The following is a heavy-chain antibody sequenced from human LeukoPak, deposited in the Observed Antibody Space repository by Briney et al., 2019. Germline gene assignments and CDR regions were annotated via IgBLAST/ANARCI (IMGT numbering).Heavy chain of an antibody. Sequence: GASVKVSCKASGYTFINYGINWVRQAPGQGLEWMGWINTNTGNPTYAQGFTGRFVFSLDTSVSTAYLQISSLKAEDTAVYYCARESWSSVWSIDYWGQGTLVTVSS. V-gene: IGHV7-4-1*02. CDR2: INTNTGNP. D-gene: IGHD6-19*01. J-gene: IGHJ4*02. CDR1: GYTFINYG. CDR3: ARESWSSVWSIDY.